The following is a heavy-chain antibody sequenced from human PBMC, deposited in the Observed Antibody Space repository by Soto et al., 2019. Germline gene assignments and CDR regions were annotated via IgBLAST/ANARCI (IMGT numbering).Heavy chain of an antibody. V-gene: IGHV1-46*01. Sequence: ASVKVSCKASGYTFTSYYMHWVRQAPGQGLEWMGIINPSGGSTSYAQKFQGRVTMTRDTSTSTVYMELSSLRSEDTAVYYCARDLSSYYYYNGMDVWGQGTTVTVSS. CDR3: ARDLSSYYYYNGMDV. CDR2: INPSGGST. J-gene: IGHJ6*02. CDR1: GYTFTSYY.